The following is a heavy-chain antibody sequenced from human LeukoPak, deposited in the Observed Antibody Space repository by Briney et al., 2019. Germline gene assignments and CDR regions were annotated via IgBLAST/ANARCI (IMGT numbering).Heavy chain of an antibody. CDR2: ISSSGSTI. J-gene: IGHJ3*02. CDR1: GFTFSSYE. Sequence: PGGSLRLSCAASGFTFSSYEMNWVRQAPGKGLEWVSYISSSGSTIYYADSVKGRFTISRDNSKNTPYLQMNSLRAEDTAVYYCAKDHGDAFDIWGQGTMVTVSS. V-gene: IGHV3-48*03. CDR3: AKDHGDAFDI.